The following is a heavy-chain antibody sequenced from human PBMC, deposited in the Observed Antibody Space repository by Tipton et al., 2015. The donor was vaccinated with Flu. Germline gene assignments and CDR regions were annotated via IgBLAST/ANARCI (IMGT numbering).Heavy chain of an antibody. D-gene: IGHD4-11*01. J-gene: IGHJ5*01. CDR2: ICPGSP. CDR3: ARRDFSNYVSEPKNWFDF. CDR1: GYSINSGYY. V-gene: IGHV4-38-2*01. Sequence: TLSLTCSVSGYSINSGYYWGWVRRPPGKGLEWIGNICPGSPYYNPSLRSRVTISVAGPKGQFSLRLTSVTAADTAVYFCARRDFSNYVSEPKNWFDFWGQGTLVTVSS.